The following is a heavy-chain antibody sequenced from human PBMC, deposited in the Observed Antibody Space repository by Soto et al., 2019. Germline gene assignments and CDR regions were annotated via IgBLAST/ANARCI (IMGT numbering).Heavy chain of an antibody. D-gene: IGHD3-22*01. CDR3: ARNSKRNHPSRFWFDP. CDR2: ISAYNGNT. Sequence: GASVKVSCKASGYTFTSYGISWVRQAPGQGLERMGWISAYNGNTNYAQKLQGRVTMTTDTSTSTAYMELRSLRSDDTAVYYCARNSKRNHPSRFWFDPWGQGTLVTVSS. V-gene: IGHV1-18*01. J-gene: IGHJ5*02. CDR1: GYTFTSYG.